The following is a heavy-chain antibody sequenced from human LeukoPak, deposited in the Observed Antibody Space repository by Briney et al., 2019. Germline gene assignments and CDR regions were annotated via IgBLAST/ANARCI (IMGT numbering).Heavy chain of an antibody. CDR3: AKDCGSYYGSGSLCGMDV. J-gene: IGHJ6*02. Sequence: GGSLRLSCAASGFTFSSYTMSWVRQAPGKGLEWVSTITTSDGNTYYADSVKGRFTVSRDNSKNTLYLQMNSLRAEDTAVYYCAKDCGSYYGSGSLCGMDVWGQGTTVTVSS. CDR2: ITTSDGNT. CDR1: GFTFSSYT. D-gene: IGHD3-10*01. V-gene: IGHV3-23*01.